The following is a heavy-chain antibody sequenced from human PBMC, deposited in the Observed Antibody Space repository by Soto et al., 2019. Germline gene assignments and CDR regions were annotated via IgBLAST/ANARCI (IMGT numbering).Heavy chain of an antibody. CDR2: IIPIFGTA. CDR3: ARAVHYDSSGYYYFY. V-gene: IGHV1-69*13. CDR1: GGTFSSYA. J-gene: IGHJ4*02. D-gene: IGHD3-22*01. Sequence: SVKVSCKASGGTFSSYAISWVRQAPGQGLEWMGGIIPIFGTANYAQKFQGRVTITADESTSTAYMELRSLRSEDTAVYYCARAVHYDSSGYYYFYWGQGTLVTVSS.